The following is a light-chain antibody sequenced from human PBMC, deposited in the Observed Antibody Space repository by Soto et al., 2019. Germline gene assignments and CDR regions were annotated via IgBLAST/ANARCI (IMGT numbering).Light chain of an antibody. J-gene: IGKJ5*01. CDR3: QHRSNWPIT. Sequence: VLTQSPGTLSLSPGEGATLSCRASQTVGSRYLAWYQQKPGQAPRLLIYDASNRATGIPARFSGSGSGTDFTLTISSLEPEDFAVYYCQHRSNWPITFGQGTRLEIK. V-gene: IGKV3D-20*02. CDR2: DAS. CDR1: QTVGSRY.